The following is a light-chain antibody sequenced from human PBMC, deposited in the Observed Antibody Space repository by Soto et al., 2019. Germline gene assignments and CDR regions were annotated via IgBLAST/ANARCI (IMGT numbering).Light chain of an antibody. CDR2: DTS. J-gene: IGKJ4*01. Sequence: EVVLTQSPATLSLSPGERAILSCRASHNVEKYLVWYQQKPGQAPRLLFYDTSNRATGIPARFSGSGSETDFTLTISSLEPEDFAVYYCQQRKYWPPLTFGGGTKVELK. CDR3: QQRKYWPPLT. CDR1: HNVEKY. V-gene: IGKV3-11*01.